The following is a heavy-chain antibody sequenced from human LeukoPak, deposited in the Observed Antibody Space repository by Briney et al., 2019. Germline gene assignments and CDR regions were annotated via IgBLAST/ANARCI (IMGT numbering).Heavy chain of an antibody. CDR3: ARGSYYYDSSGGGFFDY. CDR2: ISSSSSYI. V-gene: IGHV3-21*01. Sequence: GGSLRLSCAASGFTFSSYAMSWVRQAPGKGLEWVSAISSSSSYIYYADSVKGRFTISRDNAKNSLYLQMNSLRAEDTAVYYCARGSYYYDSSGGGFFDYWGQGTLVTVSS. D-gene: IGHD3-22*01. CDR1: GFTFSSYA. J-gene: IGHJ4*02.